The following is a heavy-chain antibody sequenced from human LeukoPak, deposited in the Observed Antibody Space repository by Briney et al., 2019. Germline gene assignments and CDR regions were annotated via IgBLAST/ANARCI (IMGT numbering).Heavy chain of an antibody. CDR3: ARASTGAAVNWFFDL. V-gene: IGHV3-30*04. J-gene: IGHJ2*01. Sequence: PGGSLRLSCAASGFTFSSYAIHWVRQAPGKGLEWVALTSSDGSNKKYADSVKGRFTISRDNFKNTLYLQMNSLRTEDTAVYYCARASTGAAVNWFFDLWGRGTLVTVSS. CDR2: TSSDGSNK. CDR1: GFTFSSYA. D-gene: IGHD2-15*01.